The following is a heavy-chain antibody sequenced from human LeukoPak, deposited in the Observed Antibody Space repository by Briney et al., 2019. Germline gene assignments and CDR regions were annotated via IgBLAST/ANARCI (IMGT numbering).Heavy chain of an antibody. CDR2: IAHHGNNK. CDR1: GFTFSSSA. D-gene: IGHD3-10*01. J-gene: IGHJ4*02. V-gene: IGHV3-30*02. Sequence: GGSLRLSCGASGFTFSSSAMHWVRQGPGKGLEWVAYIAHHGNNKYYADSVKGRFTISRDNSKGSLYLQMNSLRADDTAVYYCAQDGSCLCTDWGQGTLVRVSS. CDR3: AQDGSCLCTD.